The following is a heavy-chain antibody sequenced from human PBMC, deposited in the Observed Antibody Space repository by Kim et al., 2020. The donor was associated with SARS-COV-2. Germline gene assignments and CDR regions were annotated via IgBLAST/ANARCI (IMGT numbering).Heavy chain of an antibody. CDR2: INGVGSNT. Sequence: GGSLRLSCVASGISFNSYAMSWVRQAPGKGLEWVSAINGVGSNTFYANSVKGRFTISRDNSKNTLYLHMNGLRPEDTAVYFCAKDSSHFRFFDYWGQGTLVTVPS. V-gene: IGHV3-23*01. CDR1: GISFNSYA. D-gene: IGHD3-3*02. CDR3: AKDSSHFRFFDY. J-gene: IGHJ4*02.